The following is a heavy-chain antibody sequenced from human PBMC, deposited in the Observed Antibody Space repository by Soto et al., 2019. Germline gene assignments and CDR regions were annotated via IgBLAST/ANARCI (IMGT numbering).Heavy chain of an antibody. J-gene: IGHJ4*02. Sequence: EVQLVESGGGLVKPGGSLRLSCAASGFTFSNAWMSWVRQAPGKGLEWVGRIKSKTDGGTTDYAAPVKGRFTISRDDSKNTLYLQMNSLKTEDTAVYYCTSSYYYGSGSYSDPDYWGQETLVTVSS. V-gene: IGHV3-15*01. CDR2: IKSKTDGGTT. CDR1: GFTFSNAW. CDR3: TSSYYYGSGSYSDPDY. D-gene: IGHD3-10*01.